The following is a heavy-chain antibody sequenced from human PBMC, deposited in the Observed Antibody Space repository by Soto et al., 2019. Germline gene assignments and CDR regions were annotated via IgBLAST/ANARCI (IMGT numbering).Heavy chain of an antibody. V-gene: IGHV3-23*01. CDR2: ISGSGGRK. CDR3: AKVSRYYYGSGSFPGWFDP. J-gene: IGHJ5*02. Sequence: GGSLRLSCAASGFTFSSYAMSWVRQAPGKGLEWVSAISGSGGRKYYANSVKGRFSISRDNSKNTLYLQMNSLRAEDTPVYYCAKVSRYYYGSGSFPGWFDPWGQGTLVTVSS. D-gene: IGHD3-10*01. CDR1: GFTFSSYA.